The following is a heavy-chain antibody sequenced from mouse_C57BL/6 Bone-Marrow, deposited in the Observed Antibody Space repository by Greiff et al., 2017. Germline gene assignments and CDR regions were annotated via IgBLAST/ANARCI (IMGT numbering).Heavy chain of an antibody. D-gene: IGHD2-1*01. V-gene: IGHV5-17*01. Sequence: EVKVVESGGGLVKPGGSLKLSCAASGFTFSDYGMHWVRQAPEQGLGWVAYISSGSSTIYYADTVKGRFTISRDNAKNTLFLQMTSLRSDDTAMYYCARSGFYYGYFDYWGQGTTLTVSS. CDR2: ISSGSSTI. J-gene: IGHJ2*01. CDR3: ARSGFYYGYFDY. CDR1: GFTFSDYG.